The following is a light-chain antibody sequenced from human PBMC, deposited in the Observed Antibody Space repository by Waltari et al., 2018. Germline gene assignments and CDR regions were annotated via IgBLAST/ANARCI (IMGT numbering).Light chain of an antibody. CDR3: ASWDDSLNGHWV. CDR1: AATSGGSP. Sequence: QSVLTQPPSASGTPGQRVTLSCSGSAATSGGSPVTWDQPLPGKAPKLLIYRSDQRPSGVPDRFSGSKTGTSASLAISGLQSDDEADYFCASWDDSLNGHWVFGGGTKVTVL. J-gene: IGLJ3*02. CDR2: RSD. V-gene: IGLV1-44*01.